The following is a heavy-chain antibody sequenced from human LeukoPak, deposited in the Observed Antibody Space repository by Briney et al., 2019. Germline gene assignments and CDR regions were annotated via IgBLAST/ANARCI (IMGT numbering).Heavy chain of an antibody. CDR3: ARGIYYTDSLGLYFDP. Sequence: GGSLTLSCAASAITFSNSWMNCVRPAPAGGREGVATKKQDRRKRWYVNSLKGRFTNSRDNAKYSLYMQINSQREEGTDVSYLARGIYYTDSLGLYFDPWGQGTLGTVSS. J-gene: IGHJ5*02. CDR2: KKQDRRKR. D-gene: IGHD3-22*01. V-gene: IGHV3-7*01. CDR1: AITFSNSW.